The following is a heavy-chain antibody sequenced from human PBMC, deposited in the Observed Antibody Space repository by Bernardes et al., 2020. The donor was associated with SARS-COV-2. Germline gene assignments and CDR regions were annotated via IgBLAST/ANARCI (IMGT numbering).Heavy chain of an antibody. CDR1: GGSISTTTW. D-gene: IGHD7-27*01. CDR3: ARDEAGKLGY. Sequence: SETLSLTCAVSGGSISTTTWWSWVRQPPGKGLEWIGEIYHGGTTNYNPSLKSRVTISLDKSKNQFSLKLSSVTAADTAMYYCARDEAGKLGYWGQGTLVTVSS. J-gene: IGHJ4*02. CDR2: IYHGGTT. V-gene: IGHV4-4*02.